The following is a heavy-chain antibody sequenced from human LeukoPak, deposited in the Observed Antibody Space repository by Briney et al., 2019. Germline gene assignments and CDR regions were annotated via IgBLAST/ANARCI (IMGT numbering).Heavy chain of an antibody. CDR3: AKVRRSGYYDSSGYYFDY. CDR1: GISVSNNY. V-gene: IGHV3-53*01. Sequence: GGSLRLSCAASGISVSNNYMSWVRQAPGKGLEWVSILYSGGTTYYADSVKGRFTISRDNSKNTLYLQMNSLRAEDTAVYYCAKVRRSGYYDSSGYYFDYWGQGTLVTVSS. J-gene: IGHJ4*02. D-gene: IGHD3-22*01. CDR2: LYSGGTT.